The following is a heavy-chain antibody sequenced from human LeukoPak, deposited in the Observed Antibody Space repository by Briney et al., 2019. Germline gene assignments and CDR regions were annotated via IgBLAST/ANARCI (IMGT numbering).Heavy chain of an antibody. Sequence: GGSLRLSCAASGFTFSNYGMHWVRQAPGKGLEWVTLISYDGSDKYYADSVKGRFTISRDNSKNTVYLQMNSLRVEDTAIYYCARDRPTGSYYSIDYWGQGTLATVSS. D-gene: IGHD1-26*01. V-gene: IGHV3-30*03. CDR3: ARDRPTGSYYSIDY. CDR2: ISYDGSDK. CDR1: GFTFSNYG. J-gene: IGHJ4*02.